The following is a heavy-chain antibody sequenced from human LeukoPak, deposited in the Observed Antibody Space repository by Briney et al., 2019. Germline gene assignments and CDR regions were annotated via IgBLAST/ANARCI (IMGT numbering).Heavy chain of an antibody. J-gene: IGHJ5*02. CDR1: GYTLTSYR. D-gene: IGHD3-22*01. CDR2: ISADNGDT. Sequence: ASVTVSFKTSGYTLTSYRISWVRQAPGQGLECMGWISADNGDTKYIQKFQDRVIMTTDTPTSTAYMELRSLGSDDTAVYYCARGLDYHDRSGYYYFPWGQGTLVTVSS. CDR3: ARGLDYHDRSGYYYFP. V-gene: IGHV1-18*01.